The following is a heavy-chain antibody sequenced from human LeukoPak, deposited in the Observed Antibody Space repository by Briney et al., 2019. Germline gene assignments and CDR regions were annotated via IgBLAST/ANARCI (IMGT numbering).Heavy chain of an antibody. CDR3: ARAPQLCEPFDY. J-gene: IGHJ4*02. D-gene: IGHD3-10*02. CDR1: GFTFSSYA. Sequence: GGSLRLSCGASGFTFSSYAMSWVRQAPRKGLEWVSVIYTGGSTYYTDSVKGRFTISRDNSKNTLYLQMNSLRAEDTAVYYCARAPQLCEPFDYWGQGTLVTVSS. V-gene: IGHV3-53*01. CDR2: IYTGGST.